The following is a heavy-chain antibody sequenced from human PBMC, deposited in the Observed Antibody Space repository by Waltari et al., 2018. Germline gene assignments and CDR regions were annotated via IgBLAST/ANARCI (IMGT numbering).Heavy chain of an antibody. CDR2: ISSSSSYN. J-gene: IGHJ6*03. D-gene: IGHD1-1*01. V-gene: IGHV3-21*01. CDR3: ARDWKGYYYYYYMDV. CDR1: GFTFSSYC. Sequence: EVQLVESGGGLVKPGGSLRLSCAASGFTFSSYCMSWVRQAPGKGLEWVSSISSSSSYNYYPDSVKGRFTNSRDNAKNSMYLPMNSLRAEDTAVYYCARDWKGYYYYYYMDVWGKGTTVTVSS.